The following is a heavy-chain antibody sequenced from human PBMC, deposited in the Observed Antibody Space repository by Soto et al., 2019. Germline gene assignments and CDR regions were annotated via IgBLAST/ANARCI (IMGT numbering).Heavy chain of an antibody. V-gene: IGHV1-46*01. CDR2: INPSGGST. D-gene: IGHD6-19*01. CDR3: ARATSSGWSKDAFDI. J-gene: IGHJ3*02. Sequence: ASVKVSCKASGYTFTSYYMHWVRQAPGQGPEWMGIINPSGGSTSYAQKFQGRVTMTRDTSTSTVYMELSSLRSEDTAVYYCARATSSGWSKDAFDIWGQGTMVTVSS. CDR1: GYTFTSYY.